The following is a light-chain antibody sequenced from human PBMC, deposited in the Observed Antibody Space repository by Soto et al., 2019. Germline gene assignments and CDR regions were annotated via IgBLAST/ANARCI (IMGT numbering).Light chain of an antibody. CDR3: QQYNDYSWT. CDR1: QSISIW. CDR2: KAS. V-gene: IGKV1-5*03. J-gene: IGKJ1*01. Sequence: DIQMTQSPSTLSASVGDRFAITCRARQSISIWLAWYQQKPGKAPKLLIYKASTLESGVPSRFSGSGSGTDFTLTISRLQPDDVATYYCQQYNDYSWTFGQGNKVEIK.